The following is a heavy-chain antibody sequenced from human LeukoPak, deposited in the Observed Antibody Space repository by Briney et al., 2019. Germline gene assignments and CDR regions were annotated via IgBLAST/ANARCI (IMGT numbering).Heavy chain of an antibody. D-gene: IGHD3-10*02. J-gene: IGHJ6*04. CDR2: ISSSGSTI. CDR3: AELGITMIGGV. CDR1: GFTFSSYE. V-gene: IGHV3-48*03. Sequence: QPGGSLRLSCAASGFTFSSYEMNWVRQAPGKGLEWVSYISSSGSTIYYADSVKGRFTISRDDAKNSLYLQMNSLRAEDTAVYYCAELGITMIGGVWGKGTTVTISS.